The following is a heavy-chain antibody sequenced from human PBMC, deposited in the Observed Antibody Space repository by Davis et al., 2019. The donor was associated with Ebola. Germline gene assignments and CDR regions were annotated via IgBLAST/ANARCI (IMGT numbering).Heavy chain of an antibody. CDR1: GFTFSDYY. CDR3: ASRGQLPRSPMDV. D-gene: IGHD6-13*01. CDR2: ISSSSSYT. V-gene: IGHV3-11*06. Sequence: PGGSLRLSCAASGFTFSDYYMSWIRQAPGKGLEWVSYISSSSSYTNYADSVKGRFTISRDNAKNSLYLQMNSLRAEDTAVYYCASRGQLPRSPMDVWGQGTTVTVSS. J-gene: IGHJ6*02.